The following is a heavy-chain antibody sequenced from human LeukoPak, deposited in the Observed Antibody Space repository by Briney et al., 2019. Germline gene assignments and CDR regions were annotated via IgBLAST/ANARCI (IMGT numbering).Heavy chain of an antibody. D-gene: IGHD6-6*01. J-gene: IGHJ5*02. CDR2: INPNSGGT. CDR1: GYTFTGYY. V-gene: IGHV1-2*02. CDR3: ARLEPGGSSSGRRPFDP. Sequence: ASVKVSCKASGYTFTGYYMHWVRQAPGQGLEWMGWINPNSGGTNYAQKFQGRVTMTRDTSISTAYMELSRLRSDDTAVYYCARLEPGGSSSGRRPFDPWGQGTLVTVSS.